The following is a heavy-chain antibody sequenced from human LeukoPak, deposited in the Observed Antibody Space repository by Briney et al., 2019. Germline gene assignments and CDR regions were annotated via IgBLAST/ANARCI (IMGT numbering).Heavy chain of an antibody. D-gene: IGHD2-15*01. J-gene: IGHJ6*02. Sequence: GGSLRLSCAASGFTFSSYEMDWVRQAPQKGLEWISYISSSGGYMYADSVKGRFTISRDNVKNTLYLQMNSLRAEDTAVYYCARLFVRLPYYYGMDVWGQGTTVTVSS. CDR2: ISSSGGY. CDR3: ARLFVRLPYYYGMDV. CDR1: GFTFSSYE. V-gene: IGHV3-48*03.